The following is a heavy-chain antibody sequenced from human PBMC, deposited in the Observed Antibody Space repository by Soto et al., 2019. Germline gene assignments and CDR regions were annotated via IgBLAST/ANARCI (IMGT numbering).Heavy chain of an antibody. J-gene: IGHJ5*02. D-gene: IGHD6-19*01. V-gene: IGHV3-15*01. CDR2: IKSKTDGGTT. CDR3: TTDLGQGWLVLPFDP. CDR1: GFTFSNAW. Sequence: GGSLRLSCAASGFTFSNAWMSWVRQAPGKGLEWVGRIKSKTDGGTTDYAAPVKGRFTISRDDSKNTLYLQMNSLKTEDTAVYYCTTDLGQGWLVLPFDPWGQGTLVTV.